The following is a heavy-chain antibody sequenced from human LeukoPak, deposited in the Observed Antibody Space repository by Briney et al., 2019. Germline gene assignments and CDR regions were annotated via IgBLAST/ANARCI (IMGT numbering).Heavy chain of an antibody. CDR3: ARDRVLRYFDWLSHDAFDI. Sequence: ASVKVSCKASGYTFTGYYMHWVRQAPGQGLEWMGWINPNSGGTNYAQKFQGRVTMTRDTSISTAYMELSSLRSDDTAVYYCARDRVLRYFDWLSHDAFDIWGQGTMVTVSS. D-gene: IGHD3-9*01. V-gene: IGHV1-2*02. CDR1: GYTFTGYY. CDR2: INPNSGGT. J-gene: IGHJ3*02.